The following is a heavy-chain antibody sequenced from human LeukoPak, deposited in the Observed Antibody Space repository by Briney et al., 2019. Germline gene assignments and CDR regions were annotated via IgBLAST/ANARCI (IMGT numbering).Heavy chain of an antibody. J-gene: IGHJ3*02. CDR1: GGSISSSTHY. Sequence: PSETLSLTCTVSGGSISSSTHYWVWVRQPPGKGLEWIGTIYYSGNTYYSPSLQSRVTVSVDTSKNQFALTLHSVTATDTAIYYCARHSDYVGDSRLDTDSLDMWGQGTMVTVSS. V-gene: IGHV4-39*01. D-gene: IGHD4-23*01. CDR2: IYYSGNT. CDR3: ARHSDYVGDSRLDTDSLDM.